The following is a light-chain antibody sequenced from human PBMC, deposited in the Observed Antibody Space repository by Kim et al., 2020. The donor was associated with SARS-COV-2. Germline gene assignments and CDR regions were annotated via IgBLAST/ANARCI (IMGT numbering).Light chain of an antibody. CDR2: DVS. J-gene: IGLJ3*02. Sequence: GQSINISCTGTSSDVGGYNYVSWYQQHPGKAPKLMMYDVSNRPSGVSNRFSGSKSGNTASLTISGLQAEDEADYYCSSYTSSSTRVFGGGTQLTVL. CDR1: SSDVGGYNY. CDR3: SSYTSSSTRV. V-gene: IGLV2-14*03.